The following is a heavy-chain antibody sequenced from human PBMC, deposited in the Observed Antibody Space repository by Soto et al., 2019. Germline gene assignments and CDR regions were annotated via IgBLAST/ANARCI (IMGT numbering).Heavy chain of an antibody. J-gene: IGHJ5*02. CDR1: GGSISSYY. Sequence: ETLSLTCTVSGGSISSYYWSWIRQPAGKGLEWIGRIYTSGSTNYNPSLKSRVTMSVDTSKNQFSLKLSSVTAADTAVYYCARDVVQRRFLELWFDPWGQGTLVTVSS. CDR2: IYTSGST. D-gene: IGHD3-3*01. CDR3: ARDVVQRRFLELWFDP. V-gene: IGHV4-4*07.